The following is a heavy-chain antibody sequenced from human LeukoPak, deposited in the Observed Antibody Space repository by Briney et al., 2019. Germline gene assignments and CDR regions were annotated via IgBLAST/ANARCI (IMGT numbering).Heavy chain of an antibody. J-gene: IGHJ5*02. CDR1: GYTFISYG. V-gene: IGHV1-18*01. CDR3: ARDCSGGSCYNWFDP. Sequence: ASVKVSCKASGYTFISYGISWVRQAPGQGLEWMGWISAYNGNTNYAQKLQGRVTMTTDTSTSTAYMELRSLRSDDTAVYYWARDCSGGSCYNWFDPWGQGTLVTVSS. D-gene: IGHD2-15*01. CDR2: ISAYNGNT.